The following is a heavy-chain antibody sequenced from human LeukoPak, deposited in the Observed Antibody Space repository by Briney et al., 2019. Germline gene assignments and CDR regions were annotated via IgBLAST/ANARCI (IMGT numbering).Heavy chain of an antibody. CDR3: ARHMLVGAPVHFQH. V-gene: IGHV5-10-1*01. J-gene: IGHJ1*01. D-gene: IGHD1-26*01. Sequence: GESLRISCKGSGYSFSSYWISWVRQMPGKGLEWMGRIDPSDSYTNYSPSFQGHVTISADKSISTSYLQWSSLKASDIAMYYCARHMLVGAPVHFQHWGQGSLVTVSS. CDR2: IDPSDSYT. CDR1: GYSFSSYW.